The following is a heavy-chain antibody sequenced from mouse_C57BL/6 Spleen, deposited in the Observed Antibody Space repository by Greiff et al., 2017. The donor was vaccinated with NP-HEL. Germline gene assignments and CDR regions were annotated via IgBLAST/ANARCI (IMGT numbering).Heavy chain of an antibody. CDR1: GYTFTSYW. D-gene: IGHD1-1*01. Sequence: QVQLKESGAELVKPGASVKMSCKASGYTFTSYWITWVKQRPGQGLEWIGDIYPGSGSTNYNEKFKSKATLTVDTSSSTAYMQLSSLTSEDSAVYYCAHNYYGSSYDYWGQGTTLTVSS. CDR2: IYPGSGST. CDR3: AHNYYGSSYDY. J-gene: IGHJ2*01. V-gene: IGHV1-55*01.